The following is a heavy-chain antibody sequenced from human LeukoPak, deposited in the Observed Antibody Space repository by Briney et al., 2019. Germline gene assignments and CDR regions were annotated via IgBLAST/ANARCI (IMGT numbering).Heavy chain of an antibody. J-gene: IGHJ4*02. Sequence: PGVSLRLSCAASGFTFSSYWMTWVRQAPGKGLEWVANIKQDGGESYYVDSVKGRFTVSRDNAENSLYLQMNSLRAEDTAVYYCARLGYCSSTSCNFLNFDYWGQGTLVTVSS. CDR1: GFTFSSYW. D-gene: IGHD2-2*01. V-gene: IGHV3-7*01. CDR2: IKQDGGES. CDR3: ARLGYCSSTSCNFLNFDY.